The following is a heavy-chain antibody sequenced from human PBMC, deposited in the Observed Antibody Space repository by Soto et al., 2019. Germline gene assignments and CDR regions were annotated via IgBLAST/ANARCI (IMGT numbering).Heavy chain of an antibody. CDR1: GYNFITNW. J-gene: IGHJ6*02. Sequence: PGESLKISCKGSGYNFITNWIGWVRQMPGKGLEWMGIIYPGDSDTKYSPSFRGQVTMSVATSTGTAYLQWNSLKASDTAIYYCSRRQGSPVYYYGMDVWGQGTTVTVPS. D-gene: IGHD6-13*01. CDR2: IYPGDSDT. CDR3: SRRQGSPVYYYGMDV. V-gene: IGHV5-51*01.